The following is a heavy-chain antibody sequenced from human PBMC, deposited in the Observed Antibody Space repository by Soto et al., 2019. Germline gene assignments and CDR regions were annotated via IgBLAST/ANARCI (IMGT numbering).Heavy chain of an antibody. CDR2: ISYEGSHT. V-gene: IGHV3-30*18. J-gene: IGHJ4*02. CDR3: AKEVHCGSGSCSRSEGFAY. CDR1: GFIFSSYG. D-gene: IGHD2-15*01. Sequence: QVQLVESGGGVVQPGRSLRLSCAASGFIFSSYGMHWVRQAPGKGLEWVAVISYEGSHTYYADSVKGRFTITRDNSKNTLYLRMNSLRPEDTAVYYCAKEVHCGSGSCSRSEGFAYWGPGTLLTVSS.